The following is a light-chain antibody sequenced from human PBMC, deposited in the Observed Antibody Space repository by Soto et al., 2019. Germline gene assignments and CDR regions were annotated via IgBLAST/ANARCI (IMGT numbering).Light chain of an antibody. J-gene: IGLJ1*01. Sequence: QSVLTQPPSASGTPGQRVTISCSGTSPNIGSNTVNWYQQLPGTAPKLPIYSNNQRPSGVPDRFSGSKSGTSASLAISGLQSEVEADYYCAAWDDSLNGYVFGTGTKVTVL. V-gene: IGLV1-44*01. CDR1: SPNIGSNT. CDR3: AAWDDSLNGYV. CDR2: SNN.